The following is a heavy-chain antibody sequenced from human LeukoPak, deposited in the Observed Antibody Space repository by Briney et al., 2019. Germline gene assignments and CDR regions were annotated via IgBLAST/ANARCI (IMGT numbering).Heavy chain of an antibody. CDR1: GFTFSSYG. CDR2: IWYDGSNK. V-gene: IGHV3-33*06. Sequence: GRSLRLSCAASGFTFSSYGMHWVRQAPGKGLEWVAVIWYDGSNKYYADSVKGRFTISRDNSKNTLYLQMNSLRAEDTAVYYCGKDWDGYNEGYFDYWGQGTLVTVSS. D-gene: IGHD5-24*01. CDR3: GKDWDGYNEGYFDY. J-gene: IGHJ4*02.